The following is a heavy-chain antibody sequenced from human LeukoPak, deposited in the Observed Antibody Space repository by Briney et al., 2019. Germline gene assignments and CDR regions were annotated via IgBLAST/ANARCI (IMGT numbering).Heavy chain of an antibody. V-gene: IGHV4-4*07. J-gene: IGHJ6*03. D-gene: IGHD3-3*01. Sequence: SETLSLTCTVSGGSISSYYWSWIRQPAGKGLEWIGRIYTSGSTNYNPSLKSRVTISVDTSKNQFSLKLSSVTAADTAVYYCARDGLHDFWSPQGYYYYYMDVWGKGTTVTVSS. CDR2: IYTSGST. CDR1: GGSISSYY. CDR3: ARDGLHDFWSPQGYYYYYMDV.